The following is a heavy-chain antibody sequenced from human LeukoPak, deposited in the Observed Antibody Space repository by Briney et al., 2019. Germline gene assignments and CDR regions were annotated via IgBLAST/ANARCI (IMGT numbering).Heavy chain of an antibody. CDR1: GFTFSSYS. V-gene: IGHV3-21*01. J-gene: IGHJ6*03. D-gene: IGHD3-3*01. CDR2: ISSSSSYI. Sequence: GGSLRLSCAASGFTFSSYSMNWVRQAPGKGLEWVSSISSSSSYIYYADSVKGRFTISRDNAKNSLYLQMNSLRAEDTAVYYSARAPIAFWSGSNYYYMDVWGKGTTVTVSS. CDR3: ARAPIAFWSGSNYYYMDV.